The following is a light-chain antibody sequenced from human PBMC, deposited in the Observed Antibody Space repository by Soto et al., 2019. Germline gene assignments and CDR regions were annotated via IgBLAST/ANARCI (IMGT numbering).Light chain of an antibody. V-gene: IGKV1-8*01. CDR1: QDVGRY. J-gene: IGKJ1*01. Sequence: AIRMTQSPSSLSASAGDRVAIACRASQDVGRYLAWYQQKPGQAPKLLIYGASTLQSGVPSRFSGGGSGTDFTLTISCRQSEDFATYYCQHYNNCPWTFGQGTQVEIK. CDR3: QHYNNCPWT. CDR2: GAS.